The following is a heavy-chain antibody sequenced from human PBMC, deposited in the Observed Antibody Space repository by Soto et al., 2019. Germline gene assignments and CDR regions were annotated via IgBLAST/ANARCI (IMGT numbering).Heavy chain of an antibody. Sequence: QVQLQESGPGLVKPSQTLSLTCTVSGGSISSGDYYWSWIRQPPGKGLEWIGYIYYSGSTYYNPSPKSSVPESVDPSKNQIPLKRRSATAADTAVDYCAIIAYYDFWSGDRSDAFDIWGQGTMVTVSS. CDR2: IYYSGST. CDR3: AIIAYYDFWSGDRSDAFDI. J-gene: IGHJ3*02. CDR1: GGSISSGDYY. V-gene: IGHV4-30-4*01. D-gene: IGHD3-3*01.